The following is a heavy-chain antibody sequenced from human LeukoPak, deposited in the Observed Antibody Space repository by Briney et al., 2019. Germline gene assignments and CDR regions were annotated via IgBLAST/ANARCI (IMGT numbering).Heavy chain of an antibody. CDR1: GYTVNGYY. D-gene: IGHD2-2*01. V-gene: IGHV1-2*02. CDR3: ARVVVVPAAQFDY. Sequence: ASVKVSCKASGYTVNGYYMHWVRQAPGQRLEWMGWINPNSGGTNYAQKFQGRVTMTRDTSISTAYMELSRLRADDTAVYYCARVVVVPAAQFDYWGQGTLVTVSS. CDR2: INPNSGGT. J-gene: IGHJ4*02.